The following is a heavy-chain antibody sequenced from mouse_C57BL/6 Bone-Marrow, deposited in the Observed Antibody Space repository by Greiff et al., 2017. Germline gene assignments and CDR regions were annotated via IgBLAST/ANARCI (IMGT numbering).Heavy chain of an antibody. CDR1: GFTFSDYY. CDR2: ISNGGGST. CDR3: ARLLSDY. V-gene: IGHV5-12*01. Sequence: EVMLVESGGGLVQPGGSLKLSCAASGFTFSDYYMYWVRQTPEKRLEWVAYISNGGGSTYYPDTVKGRFTISRDNAKNTLYLHMSRLKSEDTAMYYCARLLSDYWGQGTTLTVSS. J-gene: IGHJ2*01.